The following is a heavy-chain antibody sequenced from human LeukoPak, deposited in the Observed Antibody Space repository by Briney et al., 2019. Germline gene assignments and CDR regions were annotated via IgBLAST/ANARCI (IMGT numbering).Heavy chain of an antibody. V-gene: IGHV3-7*01. J-gene: IGHJ3*02. Sequence: GGSLRLSCAASGFTFSNFYMSWVRQAPGKGLEWVANIKYDGSDTYYVDSVKGRFTISRDNARNSLYLQMDSLRAEDTAVYSCARKRDRAFDIWGQGTMVTVSS. CDR2: IKYDGSDT. CDR3: ARKRDRAFDI. CDR1: GFTFSNFY.